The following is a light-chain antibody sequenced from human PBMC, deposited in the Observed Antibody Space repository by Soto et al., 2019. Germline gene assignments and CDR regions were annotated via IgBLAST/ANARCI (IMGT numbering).Light chain of an antibody. J-gene: IGKJ4*01. CDR1: HGISNS. Sequence: DIQMTQSPSSLSASVGDRVTITCRASHGISNSLAWYQQKPGKVPKLLIYTASTLQSGVPSRFSGRGFGTDFTHTITSLQPEDVATYYCQEYNSAPLTFGGGTKVEIK. CDR2: TAS. V-gene: IGKV1-27*01. CDR3: QEYNSAPLT.